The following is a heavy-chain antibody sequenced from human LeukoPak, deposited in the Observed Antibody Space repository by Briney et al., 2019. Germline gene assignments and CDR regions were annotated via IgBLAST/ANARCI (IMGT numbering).Heavy chain of an antibody. Sequence: SGPTLVNPTQTLTLTCTFSGFSLSTTGVGVGWTRQPPGKPPEWLGVIYWDDDRHYSPFLKNRLTITKDTSKNQVVLTMTNMDPVDTATYYRAHRPHYYDSSAFELWGQGTLVTVSS. CDR3: AHRPHYYDSSAFEL. CDR2: IYWDDDR. J-gene: IGHJ4*02. D-gene: IGHD3-22*01. CDR1: GFSLSTTGVG. V-gene: IGHV2-5*02.